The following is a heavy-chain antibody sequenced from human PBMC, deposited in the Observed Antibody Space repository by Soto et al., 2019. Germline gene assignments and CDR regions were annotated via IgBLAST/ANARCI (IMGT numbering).Heavy chain of an antibody. J-gene: IGHJ4*02. CDR2: IYYSGST. CDR3: ARGSRPNYSEY. CDR1: GGSVSSGSHY. Sequence: SETLSLTCTVSGGSVSSGSHYWSWVRQPPGKGLEWIGYIYYSGSTNYNPSLKSRVTISVDTSKNQFSLKLNSVTAADTAVYYCARGSRPNYSEYWGQGTLVTVSS. D-gene: IGHD6-6*01. V-gene: IGHV4-61*01.